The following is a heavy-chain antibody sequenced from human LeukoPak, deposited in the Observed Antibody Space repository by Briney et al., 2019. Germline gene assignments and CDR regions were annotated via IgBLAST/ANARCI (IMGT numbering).Heavy chain of an antibody. CDR1: GGSISGTSYY. Sequence: SETLSLTCTVSGGSISGTSYYWGWIRQPPGKGLEWIGSIYYSGSTYYNPSLKSRVTISVDTSKNQFSLKLSSVTAADTAVYYCARRKYYGSGSYSRGGPFDYWGQGTLVTVSS. CDR3: ARRKYYGSGSYSRGGPFDY. D-gene: IGHD3-10*01. CDR2: IYYSGST. V-gene: IGHV4-39*07. J-gene: IGHJ4*02.